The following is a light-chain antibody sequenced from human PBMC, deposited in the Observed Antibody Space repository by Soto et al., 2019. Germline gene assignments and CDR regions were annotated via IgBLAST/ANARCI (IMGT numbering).Light chain of an antibody. V-gene: IGKV1-5*03. CDR2: KAS. J-gene: IGKJ1*01. Sequence: DIQMTQSPSTLSASVGDRVTITCRASQSISNWLAWYQQKPGKAPKLLIYKASSLESGVPSRFSGSGSGTEFTLTLSSLQPDDVATYYCQQYNSSFGQGTKVEIK. CDR1: QSISNW. CDR3: QQYNSS.